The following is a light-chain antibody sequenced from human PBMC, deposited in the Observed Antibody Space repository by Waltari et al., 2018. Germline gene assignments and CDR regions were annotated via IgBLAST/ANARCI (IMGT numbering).Light chain of an antibody. CDR1: QSVSSY. CDR3: QQYVSSPRT. CDR2: AAS. V-gene: IGKV3-20*01. J-gene: IGKJ2*01. Sequence: EIVLTQSPGTLSLSPGERDTLSGRASQSVSSYLAWYHKRPGQAPRLLTYAASSRATGIPDKFSGSGSGTDFTLTISRVEPEDFAMYYCQQYVSSPRTFGQGTKLEI.